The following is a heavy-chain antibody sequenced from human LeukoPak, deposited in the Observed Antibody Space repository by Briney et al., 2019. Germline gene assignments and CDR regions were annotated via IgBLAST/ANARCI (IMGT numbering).Heavy chain of an antibody. CDR2: IYPGDSDT. D-gene: IGHD1-26*01. CDR1: EYSFTSYW. J-gene: IGHJ4*02. CDR3: ARGIVGASYYFDY. Sequence: GESLKISCKGSEYSFTSYWIGWVRPMPGKGLEWMGIIYPGDSDTSYRPSFQGQFTISADHSISPAYLQWGSLKASDTGMYYCARGIVGASYYFDYWGQGTLVTVSS. V-gene: IGHV5-51*01.